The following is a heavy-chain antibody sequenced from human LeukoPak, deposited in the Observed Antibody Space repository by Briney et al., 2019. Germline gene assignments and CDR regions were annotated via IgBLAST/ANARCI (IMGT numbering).Heavy chain of an antibody. CDR1: GYTLTELS. V-gene: IGHV1-24*01. J-gene: IGHJ3*01. D-gene: IGHD3-22*01. CDR2: FDPEDGET. CDR3: ATVSITMIVVDSPDAFDL. Sequence: ASVKVSCKVSGYTLTELSMHWVRQAPGKGLEWMGGFDPEDGETIYAQKFQGRVTMTEDTSTDTAYMELSSLRSEDTAVYYCATVSITMIVVDSPDAFDLWGQGTMVTVSS.